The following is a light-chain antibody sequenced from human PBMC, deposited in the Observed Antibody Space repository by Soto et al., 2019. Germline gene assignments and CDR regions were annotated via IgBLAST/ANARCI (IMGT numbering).Light chain of an antibody. CDR3: QQYNSYST. Sequence: DIQMTQSPSTLSASVGDSVTITCRASQSINSWLAWYQQKPGRAPKLLISRASNLESGVPTRFGGSGSGTEFTLTISSLQPDDFATYYCQQYNSYSTFGQGTKVDIK. J-gene: IGKJ2*01. CDR1: QSINSW. V-gene: IGKV1-5*03. CDR2: RAS.